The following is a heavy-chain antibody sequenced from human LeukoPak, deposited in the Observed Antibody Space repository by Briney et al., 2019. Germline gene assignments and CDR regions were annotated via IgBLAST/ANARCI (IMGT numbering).Heavy chain of an antibody. CDR1: GGSFSGYY. J-gene: IGHJ5*02. D-gene: IGHD6-13*01. Sequence: PSETLSLTCAVYGGSFSGYYWSWIRQPPGKGLEWIGEINHSGSTNYNPSLKSRVTMSVDTSKNQFSLKLRSVTAADTAVYYCARGGITPTGKMGSWFDPWGQGTLVTVSS. CDR2: INHSGST. V-gene: IGHV4-34*01. CDR3: ARGGITPTGKMGSWFDP.